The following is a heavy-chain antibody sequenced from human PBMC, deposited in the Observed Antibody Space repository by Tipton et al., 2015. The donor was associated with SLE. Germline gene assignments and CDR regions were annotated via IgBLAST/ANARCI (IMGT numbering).Heavy chain of an antibody. CDR1: GSSISSSNW. CDR2: ISYSGST. J-gene: IGHJ6*02. V-gene: IGHV4-28*06. CDR3: AAGDRDDYYGMDV. D-gene: IGHD4-17*01. Sequence: TLSLTCAVSGSSISSSNWWGWIRQPPGKGLEWIGYISYSGSTNYNPSLKSRVTMSVDTSKNQFSLKLSSVTALDTAVYYCAAGDRDDYYGMDVWGQGTTVTVSS.